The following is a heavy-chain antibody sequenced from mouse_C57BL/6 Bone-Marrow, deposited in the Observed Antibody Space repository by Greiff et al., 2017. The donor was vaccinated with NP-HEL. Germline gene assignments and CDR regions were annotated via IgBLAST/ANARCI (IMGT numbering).Heavy chain of an antibody. D-gene: IGHD1-1*01. CDR2: INPSTGGT. CDR1: GYSFTGYY. J-gene: IGHJ4*01. V-gene: IGHV1-43*01. CDR3: ARYTTVVAHYAMDY. Sequence: EVQLQQSGPELVKPGASVKISCKASGYSFTGYYMHWVKQSSEKSLEWIGEINPSTGGTSYNQKFKGKATLTVDKSSSTAYMQLKSLTSEDSAVYYCARYTTVVAHYAMDYWGQGTSVTVSS.